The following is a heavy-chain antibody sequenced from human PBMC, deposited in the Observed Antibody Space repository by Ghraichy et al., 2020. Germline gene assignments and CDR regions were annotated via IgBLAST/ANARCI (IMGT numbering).Heavy chain of an antibody. D-gene: IGHD3-10*01. Sequence: SETLSLTCTVSGAYISSTAYYWAWIRQPPGKGLEYIGSVYYSGSAYSNPSLKSRVTISIDTSKNQFSLRLSSVTAADTAIYYCASQPLWFGEFDPWGQGTLVTGSA. CDR2: VYYSGSA. CDR1: GAYISSTAYY. CDR3: ASQPLWFGEFDP. V-gene: IGHV4-39*01. J-gene: IGHJ5*02.